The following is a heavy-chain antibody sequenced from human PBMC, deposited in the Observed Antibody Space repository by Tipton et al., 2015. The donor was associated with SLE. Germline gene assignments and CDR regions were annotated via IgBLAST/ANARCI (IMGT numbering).Heavy chain of an antibody. Sequence: SLRLSCAASGFTFSGSAMHWVRQAPGKGLEWVAVISYDGSNKYYADSVKGRFTISRDNSKNTLYLQMNSLRAEDTAVYYCARDSRVGSSSISYYYGTDVWGQGTTVTVSS. CDR2: ISYDGSNK. J-gene: IGHJ6*02. CDR3: ARDSRVGSSSISYYYGTDV. V-gene: IGHV3-30*04. CDR1: GFTFSGSA. D-gene: IGHD6-13*01.